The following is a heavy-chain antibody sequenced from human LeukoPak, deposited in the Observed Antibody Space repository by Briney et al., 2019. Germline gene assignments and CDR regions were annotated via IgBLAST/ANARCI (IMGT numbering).Heavy chain of an antibody. CDR3: AKSRDTSGWFLDY. Sequence: GRSLRLSCAASGFSISDYDMHWVRQAPGKGLEWVAVISYDGSNKYYEDSVKGRFTITRDNSKNTLFLQVNSLRSEDTAVYYCAKSRDTSGWFLDYWGQGTLVTVSS. V-gene: IGHV3-30*18. CDR1: GFSISDYD. J-gene: IGHJ4*02. D-gene: IGHD6-19*01. CDR2: ISYDGSNK.